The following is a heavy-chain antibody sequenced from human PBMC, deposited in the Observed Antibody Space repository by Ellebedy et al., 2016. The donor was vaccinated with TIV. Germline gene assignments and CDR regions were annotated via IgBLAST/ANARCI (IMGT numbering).Heavy chain of an antibody. CDR3: AREWIVVVPAAMYYGMDV. CDR2: IKQDGSEK. J-gene: IGHJ6*02. D-gene: IGHD2-2*01. Sequence: GESLKISCAASGFTFSSYWMSWVRQAPGKGLEWVANIKQDGSEKYYVDSVKGRFTISRDNAKNSLYLQMNSLRAEDTAVYYCAREWIVVVPAAMYYGMDVWGQGTTVTVSS. V-gene: IGHV3-7*01. CDR1: GFTFSSYW.